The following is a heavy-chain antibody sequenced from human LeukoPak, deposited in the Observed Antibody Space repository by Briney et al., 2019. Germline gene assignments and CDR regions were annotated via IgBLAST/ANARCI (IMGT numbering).Heavy chain of an antibody. J-gene: IGHJ4*02. V-gene: IGHV5-51*01. CDR2: IFPGDSDT. Sequence: KAGESLKISCQVSGYTFTDYWISWVRHVSGKGLEWMGIIFPGDSDTKYSPSFQGHVTISVDKSISTAYLQWSSLKASDTATYYCAREDSGGWRYFDSWGQGTLVTVSS. D-gene: IGHD6-19*01. CDR1: GYTFTDYW. CDR3: AREDSGGWRYFDS.